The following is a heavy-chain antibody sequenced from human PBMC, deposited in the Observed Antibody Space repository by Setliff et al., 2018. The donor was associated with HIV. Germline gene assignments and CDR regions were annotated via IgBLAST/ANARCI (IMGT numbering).Heavy chain of an antibody. J-gene: IGHJ4*02. CDR2: FGNTGDTT. V-gene: IGHV3-23*01. CDR1: GFTFSSFA. D-gene: IGHD3-22*01. Sequence: GGSLRLSCAASGFTFSSFALNWIRQAPGKGLEWVSVFGNTGDTTYYTDSVKGRFSLSRDSSKNTLYLQMNNLSAEDTAVYYCAFDSRGYFSDPLDSWGQGTPVTVSS. CDR3: AFDSRGYFSDPLDS.